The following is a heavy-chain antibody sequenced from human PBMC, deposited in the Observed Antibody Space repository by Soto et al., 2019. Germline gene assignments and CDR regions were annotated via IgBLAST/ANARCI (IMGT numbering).Heavy chain of an antibody. CDR2: ISSSGGSA. Sequence: EVQLLESGGGLVQPGGSLRLSCAASGFTXXSYXXXWVRQAPGKGLEWVSAISSSGGSAYYADSVKGRFTISRDNSKNTLYLQMNSLRAEDTAVYYCARGATSPSYWGQGTLVTVSS. CDR3: ARGATSPSY. V-gene: IGHV3-23*01. CDR1: GFTXXSYX. J-gene: IGHJ4*02.